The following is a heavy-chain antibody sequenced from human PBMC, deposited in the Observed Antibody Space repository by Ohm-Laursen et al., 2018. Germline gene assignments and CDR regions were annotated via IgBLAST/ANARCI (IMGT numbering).Heavy chain of an antibody. CDR2: IYHSGST. CDR1: GYSISSGYY. D-gene: IGHD6-19*01. Sequence: SETLSLTWAVSGYSISSGYYWGWIRQPPGKGLEWIGTIYHSGSTSYNPSLKSRVTISVDTSKNQFSLKLSSVTAADTAVYYCARVRVSGTRWFDPWGQGTLVTVSS. V-gene: IGHV4-38-2*01. CDR3: ARVRVSGTRWFDP. J-gene: IGHJ5*02.